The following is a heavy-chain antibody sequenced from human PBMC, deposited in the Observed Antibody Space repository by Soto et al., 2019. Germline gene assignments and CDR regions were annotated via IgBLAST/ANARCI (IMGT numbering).Heavy chain of an antibody. V-gene: IGHV4-59*01. CDR2: IYYSGST. Sequence: PSETLSLTCTVSGASISSYSGSWIRQPPGKGLEWIGYIYYSGSTNYTPSLKSRVTISVDTSKNQFSLKLSSVTAADTAVYYCARVDILTGYYHFDYWGQGTLVTVSS. CDR3: ARVDILTGYYHFDY. D-gene: IGHD3-9*01. CDR1: GASISSYS. J-gene: IGHJ4*02.